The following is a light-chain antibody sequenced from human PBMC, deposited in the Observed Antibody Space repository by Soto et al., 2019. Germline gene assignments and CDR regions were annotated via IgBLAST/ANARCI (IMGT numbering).Light chain of an antibody. CDR3: QQFGSSPGFT. CDR1: QSINSRY. CDR2: AAS. J-gene: IGKJ3*01. V-gene: IGKV3-20*01. Sequence: DIVLTQSPGTLSLSPGERATLSCRASQSINSRYLAWYQQKPGQAPRLLIYAASSRATGIPDRFSGSGSGTDFTLTISRLVPEDFAVYYCQQFGSSPGFTFGPGTKVDIK.